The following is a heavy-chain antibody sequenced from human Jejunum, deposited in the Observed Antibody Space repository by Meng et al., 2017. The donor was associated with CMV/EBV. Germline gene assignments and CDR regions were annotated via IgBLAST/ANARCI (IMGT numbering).Heavy chain of an antibody. Sequence: GFTFGDAAVHWVSQAYGKGLEWVDRIRSKTINYATEYAAPVKGRFTISRDDSKNTAYLQMNSLKIEDTAVYYCTRSPPGQFGFVDYWGQGTLVTVSS. V-gene: IGHV3-73*01. CDR1: GFTFGDAA. J-gene: IGHJ4*02. CDR2: IRSKTINYAT. CDR3: TRSPPGQFGFVDY. D-gene: IGHD3-10*01.